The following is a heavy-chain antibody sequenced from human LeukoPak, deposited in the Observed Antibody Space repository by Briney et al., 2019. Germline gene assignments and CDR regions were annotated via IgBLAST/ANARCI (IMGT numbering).Heavy chain of an antibody. CDR1: GFTFSDHF. CDR3: ARDGVPAAADY. J-gene: IGHJ4*02. Sequence: QSGGSLRLSCAASGFTFSDHFMDWVRQAPGKGLVWVSHINGDGSSTNYADSVRGRFTISRDSAKNTLYLQMNSLRAEDTAVYYCARDGVPAAADYWGQGTVVTVSS. D-gene: IGHD2-2*01. V-gene: IGHV3-74*01. CDR2: INGDGSST.